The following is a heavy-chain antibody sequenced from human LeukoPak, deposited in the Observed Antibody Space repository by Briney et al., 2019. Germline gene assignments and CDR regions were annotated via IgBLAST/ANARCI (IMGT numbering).Heavy chain of an antibody. CDR3: AISYYDILTGYYTFDY. V-gene: IGHV1-18*01. J-gene: IGHJ4*02. CDR2: ISAYNGNT. Sequence: ASVKVSCKASGYTFTSYGISWVRQAPGQGLEWMGWISAYNGNTNYAQKLQGRVTMTTDTSTSTAYMELRSLRSDDTAVYYCAISYYDILTGYYTFDYWGQGTLVTVSS. CDR1: GYTFTSYG. D-gene: IGHD3-9*01.